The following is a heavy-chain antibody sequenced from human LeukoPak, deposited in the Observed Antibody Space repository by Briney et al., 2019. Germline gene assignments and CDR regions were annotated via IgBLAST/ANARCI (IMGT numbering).Heavy chain of an antibody. CDR3: ARGARAAGTPYYFDY. CDR2: ISSSSSYI. J-gene: IGHJ4*02. CDR1: GFTFSSYS. V-gene: IGHV3-21*01. D-gene: IGHD6-13*01. Sequence: GGSLRLSCAASGFTFSSYSMNWVRQAPGKGLEWVSSISSSSSYIYYADSVKGRFTISRDNAKNSLYLQMNSLRAEDTAVYYCARGARAAGTPYYFDYWGQGTLVTVSS.